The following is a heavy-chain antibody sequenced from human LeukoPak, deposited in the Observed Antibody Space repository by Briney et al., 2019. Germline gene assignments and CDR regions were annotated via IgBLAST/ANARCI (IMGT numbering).Heavy chain of an antibody. CDR1: GGSISSYY. Sequence: PSETLSLTCTVSGGSISSYYWSWIRQPPGRGLEWIGYIYYSGSTNYNPSLKSRVTISVDTSKNQFSLKLSSVTAADTAVYYCARDATVLLWFGEPSHFDYWGQGTLVTVSS. CDR3: ARDATVLLWFGEPSHFDY. CDR2: IYYSGST. D-gene: IGHD3-10*01. J-gene: IGHJ4*02. V-gene: IGHV4-59*12.